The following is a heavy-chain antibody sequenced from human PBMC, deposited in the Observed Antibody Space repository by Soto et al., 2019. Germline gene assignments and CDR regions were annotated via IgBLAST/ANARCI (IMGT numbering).Heavy chain of an antibody. CDR3: AKVSSSWYAGFFDL. CDR1: GFSVSSNY. D-gene: IGHD6-13*01. CDR2: IYSDGRT. Sequence: PGGSLRLSCAASGFSVSSNYMSWVRQAPGKGLEWVSVIYSDGRTRYADSMKGRFTISRDNSRNTLYLQMDSVRVEDTAIYYCAKVSSSWYAGFFDLWGQGTLVTVSS. V-gene: IGHV3-66*01. J-gene: IGHJ4*02.